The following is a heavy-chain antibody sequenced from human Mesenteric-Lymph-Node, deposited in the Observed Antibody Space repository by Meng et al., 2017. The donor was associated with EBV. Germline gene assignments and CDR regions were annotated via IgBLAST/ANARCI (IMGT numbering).Heavy chain of an antibody. J-gene: IGHJ5*02. CDR1: GFSLTTSGVG. D-gene: IGHD3-22*01. CDR3: AHSPLYQYDPRWFHP. V-gene: IGHV2-5*02. CDR2: IYWDDDK. Sequence: QITLNESRPTLVKPTQTLTLTCTFSGFSLTTSGVGVGWIRQPPGKALEWLALIYWDDDKRYSSSLESRLTITQDTSKNQVVLTMTNMDPVDTATYYCAHSPLYQYDPRWFHPWGPGTLVTVSS.